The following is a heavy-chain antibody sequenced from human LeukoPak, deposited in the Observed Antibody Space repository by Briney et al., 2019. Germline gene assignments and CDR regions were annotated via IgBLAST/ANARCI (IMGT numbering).Heavy chain of an antibody. D-gene: IGHD5-18*01. V-gene: IGHV3-30*04. CDR1: GFTFSSYA. CDR3: ARYELWLNN. Sequence: GGSLRLSCAASGFTFSSYAMHWVRQAPGKGLEWVAVISYDGSNKYYADSVKGRFTISRDNSKNTLYLQMNSLRAEDTAVYYCARYELWLNNWGQGTLVTVSS. J-gene: IGHJ4*02. CDR2: ISYDGSNK.